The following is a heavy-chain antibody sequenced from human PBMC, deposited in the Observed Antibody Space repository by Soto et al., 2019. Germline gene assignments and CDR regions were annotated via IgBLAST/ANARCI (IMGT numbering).Heavy chain of an antibody. V-gene: IGHV4-31*03. Sequence: SETLSLTCTVSGGSISSGGYYWSWIRQRPGKGLEWIGYIYYSGSTYYNPSLKSRVTISVDTSKNQFSLKLSSVTAADTAVYYCASYSKRLGYCSSTSCYNWFDPWGQGTLVTVSS. J-gene: IGHJ5*02. CDR1: GGSISSGGYY. D-gene: IGHD2-2*01. CDR3: ASYSKRLGYCSSTSCYNWFDP. CDR2: IYYSGST.